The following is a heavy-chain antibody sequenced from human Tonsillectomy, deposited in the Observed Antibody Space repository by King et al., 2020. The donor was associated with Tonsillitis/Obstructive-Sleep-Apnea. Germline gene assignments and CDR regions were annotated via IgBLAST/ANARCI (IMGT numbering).Heavy chain of an antibody. D-gene: IGHD6-19*01. CDR3: ARFPIAVAGTPESAAYYYYYMDV. CDR1: GGSFSGYY. Sequence: VQLQQWGAGLLKPSETLSLTCAVYGGSFSGYYWSWIRQPPGKGLEWIGEINHSGSTNYNPSLKSRVTISVDTSKNQFSLKLSSVTAADTAVYYCARFPIAVAGTPESAAYYYYYMDVWGKGTTVTVSS. CDR2: INHSGST. V-gene: IGHV4-34*01. J-gene: IGHJ6*03.